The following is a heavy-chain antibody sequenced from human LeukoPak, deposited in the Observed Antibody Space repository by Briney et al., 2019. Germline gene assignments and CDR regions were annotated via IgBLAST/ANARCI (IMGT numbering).Heavy chain of an antibody. CDR3: AKRATMSGATYYFDY. Sequence: GGSLSLSCAAPGSTFSGYGMNGVGQAQGRGRGGVSYISSSSSTIYYADSVKGRFAISRDNSNNMLYLQMNSLRAEDTAVYYCAKRATMSGATYYFDYWGQGTLVTVSS. CDR2: ISSSSSTI. V-gene: IGHV3-48*01. D-gene: IGHD5-12*01. CDR1: GSTFSGYG. J-gene: IGHJ4*02.